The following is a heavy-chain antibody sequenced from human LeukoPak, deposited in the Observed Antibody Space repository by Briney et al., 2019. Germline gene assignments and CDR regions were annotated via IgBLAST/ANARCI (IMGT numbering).Heavy chain of an antibody. D-gene: IGHD1-7*01. V-gene: IGHV4-39*01. CDR3: ARIQTNWNSFD. CDR2: LIHGASA. Sequence: ASETLSLTCTVSGGSISSSSYYWGWARQSPGKGLEWIGSLIHGASASYNPSLKSRATIFVDTSKNQFSLKLSSVTAADTAVYYCARIQTNWNSFDWGQGTLVTVSS. J-gene: IGHJ4*02. CDR1: GGSISSSSYY.